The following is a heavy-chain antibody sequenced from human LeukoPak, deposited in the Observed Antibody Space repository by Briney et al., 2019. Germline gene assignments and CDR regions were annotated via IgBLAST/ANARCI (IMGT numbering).Heavy chain of an antibody. CDR3: ARLNYYGSGSYSPKTPSRYYYYYGMDV. D-gene: IGHD3-10*01. CDR2: IYYSGST. CDR1: GGSISSSSYY. Sequence: PSETLSLTCTVSGGSISSSSYYWGWIRQPPGKGLEWIGSIYYSGSTYYNPSLKSRVTISVDTSKNQFSLKLSSVTAADTAVYYCARLNYYGSGSYSPKTPSRYYYYYGMDVWGQGTTVTVSS. V-gene: IGHV4-39*07. J-gene: IGHJ6*02.